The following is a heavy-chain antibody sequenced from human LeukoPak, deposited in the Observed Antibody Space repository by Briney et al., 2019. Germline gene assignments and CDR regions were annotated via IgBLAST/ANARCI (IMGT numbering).Heavy chain of an antibody. J-gene: IGHJ4*02. D-gene: IGHD3-10*01. CDR2: IYHSGST. V-gene: IGHV4-4*02. Sequence: SETLSLTCAVSGGSISSSNWWSWVRQPPGKGLEWIGEIYHSGSTNYNPSLKSRVTISVDTSKNQFSLKLSSVTAADTAVYYCARDYEVLWFGEFPPYNYFDYWGQGTLVTVSS. CDR3: ARDYEVLWFGEFPPYNYFDY. CDR1: GGSISSSNW.